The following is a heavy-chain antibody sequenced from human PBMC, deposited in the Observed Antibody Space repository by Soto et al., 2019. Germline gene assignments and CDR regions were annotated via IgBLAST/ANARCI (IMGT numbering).Heavy chain of an antibody. CDR1: GGTFSSYT. CDR2: IIPILGIA. V-gene: IGHV1-69*08. J-gene: IGHJ4*02. CDR3: ARESPGIAAAGTPAFDY. Sequence: QVQLVQSGAEVKKPGSSVKVSCKASGGTFSSYTISWVRQAPGQGLEWMGRIIPILGIANYAQKFQGRVTITADKSTSTAYMELSSLRSEDTDVYYCARESPGIAAAGTPAFDYWGQGTLVTVSS. D-gene: IGHD6-13*01.